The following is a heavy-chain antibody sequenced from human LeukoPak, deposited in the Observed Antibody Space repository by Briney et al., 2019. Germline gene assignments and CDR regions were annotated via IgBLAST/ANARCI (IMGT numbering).Heavy chain of an antibody. Sequence: SVKVSCKASGDTFGNYAINWVRQAPGQGLEWMGRIIPIFPKTNYAQKFQGRVTLTADKSTSTAYLELSSLRSEDTAVYYCARDPKVIAVPDGMNDRHDPWGQGTLVTVSS. CDR1: GDTFGNYA. CDR3: ARDPKVIAVPDGMNDRHDP. CDR2: IIPIFPKT. J-gene: IGHJ5*02. D-gene: IGHD1-1*01. V-gene: IGHV1-69*04.